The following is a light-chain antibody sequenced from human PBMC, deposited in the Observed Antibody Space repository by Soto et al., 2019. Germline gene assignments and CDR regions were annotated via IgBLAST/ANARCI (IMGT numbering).Light chain of an antibody. CDR1: QGVSGSY. CDR3: QHYGSSPRT. J-gene: IGKJ1*01. V-gene: IGKV3-20*01. CDR2: GAS. Sequence: EIVLTQSPGTLSLSPGERAALSCRASQGVSGSYLAWYQQKPGQAPRLLIYGASSRATGIPNWFSGSESGTDFTLTISRLEPEDFAVYYCQHYGSSPRTFGQRTKVEIK.